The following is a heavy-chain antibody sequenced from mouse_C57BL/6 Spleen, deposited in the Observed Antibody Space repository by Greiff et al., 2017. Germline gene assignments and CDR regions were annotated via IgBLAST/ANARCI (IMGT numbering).Heavy chain of an antibody. J-gene: IGHJ1*03. V-gene: IGHV2-3*01. CDR3: AKPGVTGMYFDV. CDR1: GFSLTSYG. CDR2: IWGDGST. D-gene: IGHD2-12*01. Sequence: VKLVESGPGLVAPSQSLSITCTVSGFSLTSYGVSWVRQPPGKGLEWLGVIWGDGSTNYHSALISRLFISKDDSKSQVFLRLNSLQTDDTATDYCAKPGVTGMYFDVWGTGTTVTVSS.